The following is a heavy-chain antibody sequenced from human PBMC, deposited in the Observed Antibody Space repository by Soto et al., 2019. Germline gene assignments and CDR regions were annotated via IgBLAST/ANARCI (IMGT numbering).Heavy chain of an antibody. V-gene: IGHV2-5*02. J-gene: IGHJ4*02. CDR3: AHRREDRGGLGNFDY. D-gene: IGHD2-15*01. Sequence: QITLKESGPTLVKPTQTLTLTCTFSGFSLSTSGVGVGWIRQPPGKPLDWLALIYWDDDNRYSPSLRSRLTITKDTSKNQVVLTMTNMDPVDTATYYCAHRREDRGGLGNFDYWGQGTLVTVSS. CDR2: IYWDDDN. CDR1: GFSLSTSGVG.